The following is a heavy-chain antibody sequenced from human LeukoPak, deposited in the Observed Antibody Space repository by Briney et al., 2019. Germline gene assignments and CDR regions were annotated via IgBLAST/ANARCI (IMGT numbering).Heavy chain of an antibody. Sequence: GASVKVSCKASGYTFTGYYMHWVRQAPGQGLEWMGWINPNSGGTNYAQKFQGRATMTRDTSISTAYMELSRLRSDDTAVYYCARVKGRFGELSYYFDYWGQGTLVTVSS. J-gene: IGHJ4*02. V-gene: IGHV1-2*02. CDR1: GYTFTGYY. CDR2: INPNSGGT. CDR3: ARVKGRFGELSYYFDY. D-gene: IGHD3-10*01.